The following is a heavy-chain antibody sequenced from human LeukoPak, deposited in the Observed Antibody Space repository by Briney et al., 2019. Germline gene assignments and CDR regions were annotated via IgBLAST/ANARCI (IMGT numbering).Heavy chain of an antibody. CDR2: IWYDGSNK. J-gene: IGHJ6*02. V-gene: IGHV3-33*01. Sequence: GGSLRLSCAASGFTFSSYGMQWVRQAPGKGLEWVAVIWYDGSNKYYADSVKGRFTISRDNSKNTLYLQMNSLRAEDTAVYYCARAEYYYGSGSGYYYYGMDVWGQGTTVTVSS. CDR1: GFTFSSYG. CDR3: ARAEYYYGSGSGYYYYGMDV. D-gene: IGHD3-10*01.